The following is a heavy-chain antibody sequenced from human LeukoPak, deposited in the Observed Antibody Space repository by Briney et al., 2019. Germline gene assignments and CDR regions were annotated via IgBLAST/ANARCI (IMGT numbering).Heavy chain of an antibody. D-gene: IGHD5-12*01. J-gene: IGHJ4*02. Sequence: GGSLRLSCAASGFTFSSYSMNWVRQVPGKGLEWVSSISSSSSYIYYADSVKGRFTISRDNAKNSLYLQMNSLRAEDTAVYYCARDSGYDFTVDYWGQGTLVTVSS. CDR2: ISSSSSYI. CDR1: GFTFSSYS. CDR3: ARDSGYDFTVDY. V-gene: IGHV3-21*01.